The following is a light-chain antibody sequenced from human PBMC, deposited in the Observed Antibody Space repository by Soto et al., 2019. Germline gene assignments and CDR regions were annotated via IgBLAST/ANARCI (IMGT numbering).Light chain of an antibody. CDR2: EVS. V-gene: IGLV2-23*02. J-gene: IGLJ1*01. CDR1: SSDVGAYTL. Sequence: QSVLTQPASVSGSPGQSITISCTGTSSDVGAYTLVSWYQQYPGKAPRLIIYEVSKRPSGIPNRFSASKSDNTASLTISGLRAEDEALYHCCSYASDSTYVFGSGTKLTVL. CDR3: CSYASDSTYV.